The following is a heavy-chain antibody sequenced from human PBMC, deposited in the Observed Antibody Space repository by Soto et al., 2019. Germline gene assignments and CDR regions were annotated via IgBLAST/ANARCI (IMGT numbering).Heavy chain of an antibody. CDR2: IIPMFGSP. D-gene: IGHD1-1*01. Sequence: QLQLVQSGAAVKKPGSSVKVSCKASGGTFSSYAFSWVRQAPGQGLEWMGGIIPMFGSPNYAQKFQGRVTLTADQSTNTAFMELSSLRSDDTAVYYCTRAPGFTMFDNWGQGTLVTVSS. V-gene: IGHV1-69*12. CDR1: GGTFSSYA. CDR3: TRAPGFTMFDN. J-gene: IGHJ4*02.